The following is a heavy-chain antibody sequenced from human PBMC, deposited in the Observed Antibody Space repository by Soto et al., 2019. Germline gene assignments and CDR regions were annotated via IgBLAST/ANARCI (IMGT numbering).Heavy chain of an antibody. J-gene: IGHJ4*02. CDR2: IYYSGTT. CDR3: ARLAAATEYYFDS. CDR1: GASISNYF. D-gene: IGHD6-13*01. Sequence: QVQLQESGPGLVKPSETLSLTCSVSGASISNYFWSWIRQPPGKGLEWIGYIYYSGTTNYNPSLKSRVTMSVDTSKNQFSLKLNSATAADTAVYYCARLAAATEYYFDSWGQGTLVTVSS. V-gene: IGHV4-59*08.